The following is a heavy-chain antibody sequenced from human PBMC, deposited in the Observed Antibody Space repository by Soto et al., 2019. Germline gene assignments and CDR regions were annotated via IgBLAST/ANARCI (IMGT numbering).Heavy chain of an antibody. CDR1: GDSISSGGYY. J-gene: IGHJ4*02. D-gene: IGHD1-7*01. CDR3: ARVKGGTTRRAFDS. V-gene: IGHV4-31*03. CDR2: NYDNGGA. Sequence: QVQLQESGPGLVKPSQTLSLTCTVSGDSISSGGYYWSWIRQHPGKGLEWIGYNYDNGGAYYNPSLRGRVVISLDRSENQFSLRLSSVTAADTAVYYCARVKGGTTRRAFDSWGQGTLVTVSS.